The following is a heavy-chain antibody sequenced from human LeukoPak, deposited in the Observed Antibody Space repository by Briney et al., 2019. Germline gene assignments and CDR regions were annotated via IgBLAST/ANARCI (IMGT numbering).Heavy chain of an antibody. CDR1: GGTFSSYA. CDR2: IIPILGIA. D-gene: IGHD5-12*01. Sequence: SVKVSCKASGGTFSSYAISWVRQAPGQGLEWMGRIIPILGIANYAQKFQGRVTITADKSTSTAYMELSSLRSEDTAVYYCAREVDGYNSTRDYWGQGTLVTVSS. CDR3: AREVDGYNSTRDY. J-gene: IGHJ4*02. V-gene: IGHV1-69*04.